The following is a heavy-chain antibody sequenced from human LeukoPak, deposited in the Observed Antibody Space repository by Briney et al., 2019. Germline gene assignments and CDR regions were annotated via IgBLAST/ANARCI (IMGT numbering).Heavy chain of an antibody. CDR2: INAGNGNT. D-gene: IGHD2-21*01. CDR3: ATRVSNCGGDCYSYGNAFDI. J-gene: IGHJ3*02. V-gene: IGHV1-3*01. CDR1: GYTLTELS. Sequence: ASVKVSCKVSGYTLTELSMHWVRQAPGQRLEWMGWINAGNGNTKYSQKFQGRVTITRDTSASTAYMELSSLRSEDTAVYYCATRVSNCGGDCYSYGNAFDIWGQGTMVTVSS.